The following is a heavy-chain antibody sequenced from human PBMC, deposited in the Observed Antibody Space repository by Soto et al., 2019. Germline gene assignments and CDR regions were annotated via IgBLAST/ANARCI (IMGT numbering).Heavy chain of an antibody. CDR1: GYSFTSYW. J-gene: IGHJ6*02. D-gene: IGHD3-22*01. Sequence: GESLKISCKGSGYSFTSYWISWVRQMPGKGLEWMGRIDPSDSYTNYSPSFQGHVTISADKSISTAYLQWSSLKASDTAMYYCARRARYYDSSGYYHRYYYYYGMDVWGQGTTVTAP. V-gene: IGHV5-10-1*01. CDR3: ARRARYYDSSGYYHRYYYYYGMDV. CDR2: IDPSDSYT.